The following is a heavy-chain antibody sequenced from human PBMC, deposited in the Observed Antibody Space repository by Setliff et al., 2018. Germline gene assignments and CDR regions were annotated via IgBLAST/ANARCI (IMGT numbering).Heavy chain of an antibody. J-gene: IGHJ3*01. Sequence: ASVKVPCKASGHIFNSYGISWVRQAPGKGLEWVGWISSYNDVTTYAQRFQGRVTLTKDTSTSAAYMELRSLRSDDSAVYYCAISTLSICSGGSCPNAFDVWGQGTMVTV. D-gene: IGHD2-15*01. CDR2: ISSYNDVT. CDR3: AISTLSICSGGSCPNAFDV. V-gene: IGHV1-18*01. CDR1: GHIFNSYG.